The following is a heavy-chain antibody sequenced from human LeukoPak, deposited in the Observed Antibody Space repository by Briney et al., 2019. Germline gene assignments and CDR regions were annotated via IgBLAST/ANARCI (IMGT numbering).Heavy chain of an antibody. J-gene: IGHJ4*02. CDR3: ARGTRGTLGYCSGGSCYSFFY. CDR2: MNLYSGNT. D-gene: IGHD2-15*01. CDR1: GYTFTSYD. V-gene: IGHV1-8*01. Sequence: ASVKVSCKASGYTFTSYDINWVRQATGQGLEWMGWMNLYSGNTGYAQKFQARVTMTRNTSISTAYMELSSLRSEDTAVYYCARGTRGTLGYCSGGSCYSFFYWGQGTLVSVCS.